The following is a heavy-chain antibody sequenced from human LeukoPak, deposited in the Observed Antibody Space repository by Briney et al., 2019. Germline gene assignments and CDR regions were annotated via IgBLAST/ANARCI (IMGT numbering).Heavy chain of an antibody. CDR3: ARTRSSGYLTSDY. CDR1: EFTFSSYS. J-gene: IGHJ4*02. CDR2: ITNSGNSK. D-gene: IGHD3-22*01. Sequence: GGSLRLSCAASEFTFSSYSMNWVRQAPGKGLEWVSYITNSGNSKSYADPVKGRFTISRDNTKNSLYLQMNGLRAEDTAVYYCARTRSSGYLTSDYWGQGILVTVSS. V-gene: IGHV3-48*01.